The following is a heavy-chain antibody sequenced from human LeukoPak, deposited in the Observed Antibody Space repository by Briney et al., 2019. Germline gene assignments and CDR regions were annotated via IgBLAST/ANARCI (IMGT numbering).Heavy chain of an antibody. CDR1: GGSISSSSYY. J-gene: IGHJ6*02. Sequence: KASETLSLTCTVSGGSISSSSYYWGWIRQPPGKGLEWIGRIYTSGSTNYNPSLKSRVTMSVDTSKNQFSLKLSSVTAADTAVYYCARDNPAGPYYYYYSGMDVWGQGTTVTVSS. D-gene: IGHD2-2*01. V-gene: IGHV4-39*07. CDR3: ARDNPAGPYYYYYSGMDV. CDR2: IYTSGST.